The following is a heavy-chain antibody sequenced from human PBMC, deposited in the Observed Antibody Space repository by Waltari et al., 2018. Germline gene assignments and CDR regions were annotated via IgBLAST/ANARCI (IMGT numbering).Heavy chain of an antibody. J-gene: IGHJ6*03. Sequence: EVQLVQSGAEVKKPGATVKISCKASGYTFTDYYMHWVQQAPGKGLEWMGRGDPEDGETRNAEKVQGRVTITADTSTDTAYMELSSLRSEDTAVYYWATEVGEQQLAFYYYMDVWGKGTTVTVSS. V-gene: IGHV1-69-2*01. CDR3: ATEVGEQQLAFYYYMDV. CDR1: GYTFTDYY. CDR2: GDPEDGET. D-gene: IGHD6-13*01.